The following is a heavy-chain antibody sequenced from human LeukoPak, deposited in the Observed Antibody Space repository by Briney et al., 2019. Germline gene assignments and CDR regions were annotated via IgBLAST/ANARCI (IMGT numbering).Heavy chain of an antibody. CDR3: AKDQAGGSSSWRPPNWFDP. CDR2: ISYDGSNK. Sequence: GGSLRLSCAASGFTFSSYAMHWVRQAPGKGLEWVAVISYDGSNKYYADSVKGRFTISRDNSKNTLYLQMNSLRAEDTAVYYCAKDQAGGSSSWRPPNWFDPWGQGTLVTVSS. D-gene: IGHD6-13*01. CDR1: GFTFSSYA. V-gene: IGHV3-30-3*01. J-gene: IGHJ5*02.